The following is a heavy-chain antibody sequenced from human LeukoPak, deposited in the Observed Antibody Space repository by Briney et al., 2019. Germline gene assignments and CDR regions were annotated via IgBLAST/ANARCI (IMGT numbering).Heavy chain of an antibody. CDR1: EFTVSRSY. Sequence: PGGSLRLSCAATEFTVSRSYMTWVRQAPGKGLEWVSVLRSGGTIEYADTVKGRFTISRDISKNTVYLQMNNLRSEDTAVYFCAREGEKADGYNHGLDHWGQGTLVTVSS. D-gene: IGHD5-24*01. V-gene: IGHV3-53*01. CDR2: LRSGGTI. CDR3: AREGEKADGYNHGLDH. J-gene: IGHJ4*02.